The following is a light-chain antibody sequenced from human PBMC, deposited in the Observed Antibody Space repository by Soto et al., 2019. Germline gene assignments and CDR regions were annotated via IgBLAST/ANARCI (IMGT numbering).Light chain of an antibody. CDR2: DVS. V-gene: IGLV2-14*03. CDR3: SSYTCSNTEV. J-gene: IGLJ1*01. CDR1: SSDVGAYNY. Sequence: QSALTQPASVSGSPGQSITISCTGTSSDVGAYNYVSWYQHHPGKAPKLIIYDVSDRPSGVSNRFSASKSGSTASLTISGLQAEDEADYYCSSYTCSNTEVFGTGTKLTVL.